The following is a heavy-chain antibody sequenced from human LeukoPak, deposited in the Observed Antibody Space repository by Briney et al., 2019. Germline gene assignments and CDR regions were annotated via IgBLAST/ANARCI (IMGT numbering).Heavy chain of an antibody. CDR1: GYTFTSYG. CDR2: ISEYNGKT. V-gene: IGHV1-18*01. J-gene: IGHJ4*02. Sequence: ASVKVSCKASGYTFTSYGISWVRQAPGQGLEWMGWISEYNGKTHYAHKLQGRVTMTTHTSTRTADVAPRGLRSDETPVYYCPRGKAQGAAGSFDYWGQGGLVTVSS. D-gene: IGHD6-13*01. CDR3: PRGKAQGAAGSFDY.